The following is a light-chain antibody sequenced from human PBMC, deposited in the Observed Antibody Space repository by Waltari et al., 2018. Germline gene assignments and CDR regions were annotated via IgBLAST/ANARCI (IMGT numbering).Light chain of an antibody. Sequence: QSALTQPASVSGSPGQSITISCPGTSSYVGSFNLVSWYQQHPGKAPKLIISEGTERPSGVSHRFSGSKSGNTASLTISGLQADDEADYFCCSYTGSSPLYVFGTGTKVSVL. CDR1: SSYVGSFNL. J-gene: IGLJ1*01. CDR3: CSYTGSSPLYV. V-gene: IGLV2-23*01. CDR2: EGT.